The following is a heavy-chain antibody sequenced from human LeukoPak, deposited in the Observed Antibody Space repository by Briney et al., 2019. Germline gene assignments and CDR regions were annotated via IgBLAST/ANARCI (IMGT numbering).Heavy chain of an antibody. CDR1: LFTLTIYA. Sequence: GGSLRLSCAASLFTLTIYAMSSVRQAPGKGLEWVSALSASGSKTSSTASLKGRFTFSRTNSKNTLYLHMNSLRSEDTAVYYCAKDLSYGFDCGGQGTLVTVSS. J-gene: IGHJ4*02. D-gene: IGHD1-26*01. V-gene: IGHV3-23*01. CDR2: LSASGSKT. CDR3: AKDLSYGFDC.